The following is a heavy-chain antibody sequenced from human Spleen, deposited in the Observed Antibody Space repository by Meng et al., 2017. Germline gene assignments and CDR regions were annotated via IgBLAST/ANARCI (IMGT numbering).Heavy chain of an antibody. J-gene: IGHJ4*02. Sequence: SETLSLTCAVSGYSINSDYYWGWIRQPPGKGLEWIGEINHSGSTNYNPSLKSRVTISVDTSKNQFSLKLSSVTAADTAVYYCARGVVTAILHWGQGTLVTVSS. CDR2: INHSGST. V-gene: IGHV4-38-2*01. CDR3: ARGVVTAILH. D-gene: IGHD2-21*02. CDR1: GYSINSDYY.